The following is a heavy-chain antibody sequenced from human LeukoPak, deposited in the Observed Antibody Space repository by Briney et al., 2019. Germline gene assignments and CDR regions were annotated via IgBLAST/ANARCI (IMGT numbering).Heavy chain of an antibody. V-gene: IGHV4-39*01. CDR2: IYYSGNT. CDR1: GVSISSSNSY. J-gene: IGHJ6*03. Sequence: SETLSLTCTVSGVSISSSNSYWGWIRQPPGKGLEWIGSIYYSGNTYYNASLKSQVSISIDTSKNQFSLRLTSVTAADTAVYYCARANSYYYYMDVWGKGTTVTISS. CDR3: ARANSYYYYMDV. D-gene: IGHD2-8*01.